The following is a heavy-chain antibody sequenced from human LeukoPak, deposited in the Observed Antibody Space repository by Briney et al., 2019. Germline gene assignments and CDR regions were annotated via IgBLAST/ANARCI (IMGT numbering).Heavy chain of an antibody. V-gene: IGHV1-2*02. CDR1: GYTFTGYY. D-gene: IGHD1-7*01. J-gene: IGHJ4*02. Sequence: GASVKDSCKASGYTFTGYYMHWVRQAPGQGLEWMGWINPNSGGTNYAQKFQGRVTMTRDTSISTAYKELSRLRSDDTAVYYCARPKNWNYGEIDYWGQGTLVTVSS. CDR3: ARPKNWNYGEIDY. CDR2: INPNSGGT.